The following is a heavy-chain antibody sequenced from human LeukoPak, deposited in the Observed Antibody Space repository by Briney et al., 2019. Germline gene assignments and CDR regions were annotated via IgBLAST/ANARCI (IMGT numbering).Heavy chain of an antibody. CDR3: ARSTLYCSGGSCFYYYGMDV. CDR1: GGSISSYY. D-gene: IGHD2-15*01. Sequence: PSETLSLTCTVSGGSISSYYWSWIRQPPGKGLEWIGCAYYSGSTNYNPSLKSRVTISVDTSKKQFSLKLRSVTAADTAVYYCARSTLYCSGGSCFYYYGMDVWGQGTTVTVSS. CDR2: AYYSGST. J-gene: IGHJ6*02. V-gene: IGHV4-59*01.